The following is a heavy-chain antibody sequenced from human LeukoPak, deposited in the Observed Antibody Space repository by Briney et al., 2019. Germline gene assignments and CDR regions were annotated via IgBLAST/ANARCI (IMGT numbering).Heavy chain of an antibody. V-gene: IGHV3-7*01. CDR3: ARWGGYPPYYYYMDV. Sequence: GGSLRLSCAASGFTFSSYWMSWVRQAPGKGLEWVANIKQDGSEKYYVDSVKGRFTISRDNAKNSLYLQMNSLRAEDTAVYYCARWGGYPPYYYYMDVWGKGTTVTVSS. CDR1: GFTFSSYW. J-gene: IGHJ6*03. D-gene: IGHD3-3*01. CDR2: IKQDGSEK.